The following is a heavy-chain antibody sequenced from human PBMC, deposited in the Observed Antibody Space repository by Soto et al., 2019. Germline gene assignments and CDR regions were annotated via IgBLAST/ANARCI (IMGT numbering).Heavy chain of an antibody. Sequence: EVQLLESGGASVQPGGSLRLSCAASEFIFGNFAMTWVRLAPGKGLECASAVTRSGGSTYYADSVKGRFSISRDNSKNTLHLQISALTAEDTAVYYCAQSGYVGRRHSSYYFDYWVQATLVTLSS. CDR3: AQSGYVGRRHSSYYFDY. V-gene: IGHV3-23*01. J-gene: IGHJ4*02. D-gene: IGHD3-16*01. CDR1: EFIFGNFA. CDR2: VTRSGGST.